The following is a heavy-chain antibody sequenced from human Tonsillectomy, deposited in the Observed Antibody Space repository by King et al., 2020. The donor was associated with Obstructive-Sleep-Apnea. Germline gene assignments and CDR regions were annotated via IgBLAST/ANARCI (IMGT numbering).Heavy chain of an antibody. D-gene: IGHD5-24*01. J-gene: IGHJ6*02. CDR1: GFTFSSSS. CDR3: ARGAEI. Sequence: VQLVESGGGLVQPGGSLRLSCGASGFTFSSSSMSWVRQASGKGREWVSYISSSSSTIYYADSVKGRFTISRDNAKNSLYLQMNSLRVEDTAVYYCARGAEIWGQGTTVTVSS. V-gene: IGHV3-48*04. CDR2: ISSSSSTI.